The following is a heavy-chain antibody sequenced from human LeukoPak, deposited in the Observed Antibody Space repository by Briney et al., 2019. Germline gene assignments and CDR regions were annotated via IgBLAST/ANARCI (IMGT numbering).Heavy chain of an antibody. V-gene: IGHV3-11*04. CDR1: GFTFSDYY. CDR2: ISSSGSTI. CDR3: ARAYCSSTSCYRWGVFDY. Sequence: GGSLRLSCAASGFTFSDYYMSWIRQAPGKGLEWVSYISSSGSTIYYADSVKGRFTISRDNAKNSLYLQMNSLRAADTAVYYCARAYCSSTSCYRWGVFDYWGQGTLVTVSS. J-gene: IGHJ4*02. D-gene: IGHD2-2*02.